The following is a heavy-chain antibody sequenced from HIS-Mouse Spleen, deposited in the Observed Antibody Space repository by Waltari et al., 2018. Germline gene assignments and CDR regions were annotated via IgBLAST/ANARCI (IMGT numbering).Heavy chain of an antibody. CDR3: ARLGYNWNYASGWFDP. CDR2: IYYSGST. J-gene: IGHJ5*02. Sequence: QVQLQESGPGLVKPSETLSLTCTVSGGSISSYYWSWIRQPPGKGLEWIGYIYYSGSTTTNPPTKRRVTIAVDTSKNQFPLKLSSVPAADTAVYYCARLGYNWNYASGWFDPWGQGTLVTVSS. CDR1: GGSISSYY. D-gene: IGHD1-7*01. V-gene: IGHV4-59*08.